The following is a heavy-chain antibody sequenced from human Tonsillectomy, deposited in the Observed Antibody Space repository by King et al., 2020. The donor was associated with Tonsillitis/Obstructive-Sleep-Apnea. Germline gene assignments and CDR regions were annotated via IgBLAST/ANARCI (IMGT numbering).Heavy chain of an antibody. CDR3: PPPSGYYIHY. CDR2: IKSKPDGGTT. J-gene: IGHJ4*02. V-gene: IGHV3-15*01. D-gene: IGHD3-3*01. CDR1: GFTFSDAW. Sequence: VQLVESGGGLVKPGESLSLSCVASGFTFSDAWMSWVRQAPGKGLEWVGRIKSKPDGGTTDYAAPVKGRFTVSRDDSKDTLYLQMNSLKTEDTAVYYCPPPSGYYIHYWGQGTLVTVSS.